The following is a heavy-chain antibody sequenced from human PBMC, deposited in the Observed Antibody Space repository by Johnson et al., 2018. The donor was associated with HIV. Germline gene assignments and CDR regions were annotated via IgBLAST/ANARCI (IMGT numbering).Heavy chain of an antibody. Sequence: VQLVESGGGLVQRGGSLRLSCVASGFSVSCNYMSWVRQAPGKGLEWVSVIYSGGSTYYADSVKGRFTISRDNSKNTLYLQMNSLRAEDTAVYYCAKGYSVRNYDAFDIWGQGTMVTVSP. D-gene: IGHD5-18*01. CDR1: GFSVSCNY. V-gene: IGHV3-66*02. J-gene: IGHJ3*02. CDR2: IYSGGST. CDR3: AKGYSVRNYDAFDI.